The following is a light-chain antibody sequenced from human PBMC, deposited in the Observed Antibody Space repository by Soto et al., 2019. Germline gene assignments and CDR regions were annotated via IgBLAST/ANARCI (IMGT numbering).Light chain of an antibody. CDR3: AAWDSSVRWV. Sequence: QSVLTQPPSASGAPGQRVTISCSGSSSNIGSNFVYWYQQLPGTAPKLLIYRNDQRPSGVPDRFSGSKSGASASLVISGLRSEDEADYYGAAWDSSVRWVFGGGTKLTVL. J-gene: IGLJ3*02. CDR1: SSNIGSNF. V-gene: IGLV1-47*01. CDR2: RND.